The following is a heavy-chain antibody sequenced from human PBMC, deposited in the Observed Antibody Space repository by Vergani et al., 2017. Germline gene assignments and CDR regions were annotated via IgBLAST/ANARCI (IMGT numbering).Heavy chain of an antibody. J-gene: IGHJ6*02. D-gene: IGHD3-16*01. CDR2: IYYSGST. V-gene: IGHV4-31*03. Sequence: QVQLQESGPGLVKPSQTLSLTCTASGGSISSGGYYWSWIRQHPGKGLEWIGYIYYSGSTYYNPSLKSRVSISVETSKNQFSLKLSSVTAADTAVYYWARDQRCSSPGATYDYVWGYGMDVWGQGTTVTVSS. CDR1: GGSISSGGYY. CDR3: ARDQRCSSPGATYDYVWGYGMDV.